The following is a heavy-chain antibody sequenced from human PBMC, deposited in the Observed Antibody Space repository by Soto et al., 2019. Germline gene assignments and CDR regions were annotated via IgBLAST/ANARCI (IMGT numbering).Heavy chain of an antibody. J-gene: IGHJ5*02. CDR1: GFIFTRFY. CDR3: ARERDFGELSSDL. D-gene: IGHD2-15*01. CDR2: IKPEDGTT. V-gene: IGHV1-46*01. Sequence: QVQLVQSGAEVKKPGASVKVSCEASGFIFTRFYMHWVRQAPGQGPVWLGIIKPEDGTTYYAQSFQGRLIITSDTSTRTVYMEMSGLTSEDTAVYYCARERDFGELSSDLWGQGTLVTVSS.